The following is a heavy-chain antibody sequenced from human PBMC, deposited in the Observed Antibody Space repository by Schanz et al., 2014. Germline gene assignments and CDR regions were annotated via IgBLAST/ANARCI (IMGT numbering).Heavy chain of an antibody. CDR3: ARDGCRDGYNLAFDV. CDR1: GFTFSNHA. J-gene: IGHJ3*01. Sequence: VQLVESGGGLVQPGGSVRLSCGASGFTFSNHALSWVRQAPGKGLEWVSSISSSGSSIYYADSVKGRFTISRDNANNSLFLLMNSLRAEDTAVYYCARDGCRDGYNLAFDVWGQGTLVNVSS. V-gene: IGHV3-21*04. D-gene: IGHD5-12*01. CDR2: ISSSGSSI.